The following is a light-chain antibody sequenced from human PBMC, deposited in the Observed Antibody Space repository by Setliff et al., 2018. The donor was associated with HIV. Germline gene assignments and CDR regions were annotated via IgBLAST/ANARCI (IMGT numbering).Light chain of an antibody. V-gene: IGLV2-11*01. CDR2: DVN. CDR3: SSSRSSTIEV. J-gene: IGLJ1*01. Sequence: SALAQPRSVSGSPGQSVTISCTGTSNDVGTYNYVSWYQQHPGKAPKLFIHDVNKRPSGVPDRFSGSKSGNTASLTISGLQAEDEADYYCSSSRSSTIEVFGTGTKVTVL. CDR1: SNDVGTYNY.